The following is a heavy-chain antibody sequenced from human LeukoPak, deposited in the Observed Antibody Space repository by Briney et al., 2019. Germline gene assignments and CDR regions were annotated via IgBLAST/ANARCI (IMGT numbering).Heavy chain of an antibody. CDR1: GYTFTGYY. Sequence: VASVKVSCKASGYTFTGYYMHWVRQAPGQGLEWMGWINPNSGGTNYAQKFQGRVTMTRDTSISTAYMELSRLRSDDTAVYYCARDPHFGYSSGWSYYYYYMDVWGKGTTVTVSS. CDR2: INPNSGGT. J-gene: IGHJ6*03. CDR3: ARDPHFGYSSGWSYYYYYMDV. D-gene: IGHD6-19*01. V-gene: IGHV1-2*02.